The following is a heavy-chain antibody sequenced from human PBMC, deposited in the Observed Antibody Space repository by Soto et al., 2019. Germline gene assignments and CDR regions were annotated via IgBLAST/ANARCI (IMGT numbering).Heavy chain of an antibody. CDR3: ARDCSGGSCYSYYGMDV. Sequence: GGSLRLSCVASGFTFSSYAMHWVRQAPGKGLEWVAVISYDGSNKYYADSVKGRFTISRDNSKNTLYLQMNSLRAEDTAVYYCARDCSGGSCYSYYGMDVWGQGTTVTVSS. CDR2: ISYDGSNK. V-gene: IGHV3-30-3*01. J-gene: IGHJ6*02. D-gene: IGHD2-15*01. CDR1: GFTFSSYA.